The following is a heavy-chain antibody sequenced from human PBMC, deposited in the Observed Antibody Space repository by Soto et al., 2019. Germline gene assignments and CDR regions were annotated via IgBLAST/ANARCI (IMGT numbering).Heavy chain of an antibody. J-gene: IGHJ4*02. CDR3: AKALSAVQAYYFDY. CDR2: ISYDGSNK. Sequence: GGSLRLSCAASGFTFSSYGMHWVRQAPGKGLEWVAVISYDGSNKYYADSVKGRFTISRDNSKNTLYLQMNSLRAEDTAVYYCAKALSAVQAYYFDYWGQGTLVTVSS. V-gene: IGHV3-30*18. CDR1: GFTFSSYG. D-gene: IGHD6-25*01.